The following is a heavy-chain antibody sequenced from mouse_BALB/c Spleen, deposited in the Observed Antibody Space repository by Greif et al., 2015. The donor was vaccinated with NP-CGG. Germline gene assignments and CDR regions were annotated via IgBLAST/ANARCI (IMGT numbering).Heavy chain of an antibody. CDR1: GFAFSSYD. CDR3: ARHRGGNYYFDY. Sequence: EVKVVDSGGGLVKPRGSLKLSCAASGFAFSSYDMSWVRQTPEKRLEWVAYISSGGGSTYYPDTVKGRFTISRDNAKNSLCLQMSSLMSEDTAMYYCARHRGGNYYFDYWGQGTTLTVSS. J-gene: IGHJ2*01. CDR2: ISSGGGST. D-gene: IGHD2-1*01. V-gene: IGHV5-12-1*01.